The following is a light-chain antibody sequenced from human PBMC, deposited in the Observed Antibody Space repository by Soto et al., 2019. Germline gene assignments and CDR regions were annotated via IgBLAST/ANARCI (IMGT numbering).Light chain of an antibody. CDR2: DDN. V-gene: IGLV1-51*01. J-gene: IGLJ1*01. CDR3: GSWDSSLSAYV. Sequence: QSVLTQPPSVSAAPGQKVTISCSGSSSNIGGNSVSWDQQLPGTAPKLLIYDDNKRPSGIPDRFSGSKSGTSATLGITGFQTGDEADYYCGSWDSSLSAYVFGTGTRSPS. CDR1: SSNIGGNS.